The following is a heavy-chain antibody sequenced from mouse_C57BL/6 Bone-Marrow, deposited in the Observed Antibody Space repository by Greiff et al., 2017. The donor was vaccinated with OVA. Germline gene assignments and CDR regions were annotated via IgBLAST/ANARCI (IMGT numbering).Heavy chain of an antibody. V-gene: IGHV5-16*01. CDR1: GFTFSDYY. D-gene: IGHD1-1*02. Sequence: DVKLVESEGGLVQPGSSMKLSCTASGFTFSDYYMAWVRQVPEKGLEWVANINYDGSSTYYLDSLKSRFIISRDNAKNILYLQMSSLKSEDTATYYCARDQDYPFAYWGQGTLVTVSA. CDR2: INYDGSST. J-gene: IGHJ3*01. CDR3: ARDQDYPFAY.